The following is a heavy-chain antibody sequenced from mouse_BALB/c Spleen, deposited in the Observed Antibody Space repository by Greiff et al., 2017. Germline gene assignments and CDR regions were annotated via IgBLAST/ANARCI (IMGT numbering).Heavy chain of an antibody. D-gene: IGHD4-1*01. CDR3: ARVWDQAWFAY. V-gene: IGHV2-9*02. CDR1: GFSLTSYG. J-gene: IGHJ3*01. Sequence: VQGVESGPGLVAPSQSLSITCTVSGFSLTSYGVHWVRQPPGKGLEWLGVIWAGGSTNYNSALMSRLSISKDNSKSQVFLKMNSLQTDDTAMYYCARVWDQAWFAYWGQGTLVTVSA. CDR2: IWAGGST.